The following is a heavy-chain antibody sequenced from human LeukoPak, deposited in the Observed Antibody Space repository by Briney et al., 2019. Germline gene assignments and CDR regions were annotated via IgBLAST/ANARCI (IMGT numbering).Heavy chain of an antibody. Sequence: PSETLSLTCAVSGGSISTYYWSWVRQPPGKGPEWIGYIHYSGSSNYNPSLKSRVTISVDTSKNQFSLKLASVTAADTAVYYCARTRSHDYGDDLQFWGPGTLVSVSS. D-gene: IGHD4-17*01. CDR2: IHYSGSS. J-gene: IGHJ1*01. CDR3: ARTRSHDYGDDLQF. V-gene: IGHV4-59*01. CDR1: GGSISTYY.